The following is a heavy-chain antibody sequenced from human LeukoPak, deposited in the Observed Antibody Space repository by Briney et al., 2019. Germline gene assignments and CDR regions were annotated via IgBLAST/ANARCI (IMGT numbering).Heavy chain of an antibody. J-gene: IGHJ4*02. D-gene: IGHD6-13*01. CDR2: IIPILGIA. V-gene: IGHV1-69*04. CDR3: ARDGGLGIAADGSFDY. CDR1: GGTFSSYA. Sequence: SVKVSCKASGGTFSSYAISWVRQAPGQGLEWMGRIIPILGIANYAQKFQGRVTITADKSTSTAYMELSSLRSEDTAVYCCARDGGLGIAADGSFDYSGQGTLVTVSS.